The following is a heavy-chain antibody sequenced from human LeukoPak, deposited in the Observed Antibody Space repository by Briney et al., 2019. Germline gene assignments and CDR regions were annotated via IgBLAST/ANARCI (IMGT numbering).Heavy chain of an antibody. V-gene: IGHV4-39*07. D-gene: IGHD3-16*01. Sequence: PSETLSLTCRVSGASINSGSNYWGWIRQPPGKTLEWIGSIYSSGRTYYNPSLKSRVIIMIDTPTNQFSLKLSSVTAADTAVYYCARVTRIWGDAGRSPYYYYYYMDVWGKGTTVTVSS. CDR3: ARVTRIWGDAGRSPYYYYYYMDV. CDR1: GASINSGSNY. CDR2: IYSSGRT. J-gene: IGHJ6*03.